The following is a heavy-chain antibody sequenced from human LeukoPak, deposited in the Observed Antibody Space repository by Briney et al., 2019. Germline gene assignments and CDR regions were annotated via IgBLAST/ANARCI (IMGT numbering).Heavy chain of an antibody. Sequence: SETLSLTCAVYGGSFSGYYWSWIRQPPGKGLEWIGETNHSGSTNYNPSLKSRVTISVDTSKNQFSLKLSSVTAADTAVYYCARRASLWSGLSDAFDIWGQGTMVTVSS. V-gene: IGHV4-34*01. D-gene: IGHD3-3*01. J-gene: IGHJ3*02. CDR2: TNHSGST. CDR1: GGSFSGYY. CDR3: ARRASLWSGLSDAFDI.